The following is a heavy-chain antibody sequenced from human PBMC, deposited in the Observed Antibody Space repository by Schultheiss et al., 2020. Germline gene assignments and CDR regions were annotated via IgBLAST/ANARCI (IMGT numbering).Heavy chain of an antibody. J-gene: IGHJ4*02. CDR1: GGTFSSYA. V-gene: IGHV1-69*04. D-gene: IGHD5-18*01. CDR2: IIPILGIA. CDR3: ARGTPLRYNFDY. Sequence: SVKVSCKASGGTFSSYAISWVRQAPGQGLEWMGRIIPILGIANYAQKFQGRVTITADKSTSTAYMELSSLRSEDTAVYYCARGTPLRYNFDYWGQGTLVTVSS.